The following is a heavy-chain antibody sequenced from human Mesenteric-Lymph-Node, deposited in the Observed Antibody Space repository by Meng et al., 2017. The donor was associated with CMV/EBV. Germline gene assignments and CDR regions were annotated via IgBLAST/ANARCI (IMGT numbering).Heavy chain of an antibody. D-gene: IGHD3-3*01. CDR3: ARARQDFGVVSYYYYGMDV. Sequence: ASVKVSCKASGYTLSGYYVHWVRQAPGQGLEWMGWINPNSGGTNYAQKFQGRVTMTRDTSISTAYMELSRLRSDDTAVYYCARARQDFGVVSYYYYGMDVWGQGTTVTVSS. J-gene: IGHJ6*02. CDR2: INPNSGGT. V-gene: IGHV1-2*02. CDR1: GYTLSGYY.